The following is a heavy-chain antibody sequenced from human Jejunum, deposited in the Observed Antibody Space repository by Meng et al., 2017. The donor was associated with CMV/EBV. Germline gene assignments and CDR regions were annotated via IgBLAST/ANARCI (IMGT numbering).Heavy chain of an antibody. V-gene: IGHV4-34*01. CDR2: INHSGST. CDR3: ARMPSNTIDY. CDR1: GGAFSGYY. Sequence: LPCCVYGGAFSGYYWSWIRQPPGKGLEWIGEINHSGSTNYIPSLKSRVTMSVDTSKNQFSLKLSSVTAADTAVYYCARMPSNTIDYWGQGTLVTVSS. D-gene: IGHD2-2*01. J-gene: IGHJ4*02.